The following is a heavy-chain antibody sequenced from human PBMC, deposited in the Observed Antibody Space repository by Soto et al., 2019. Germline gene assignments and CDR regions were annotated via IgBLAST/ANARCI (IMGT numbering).Heavy chain of an antibody. Sequence: SETLSLTCAVSGDSISRGYHWSWIRQPPGKGLEWIGYIYYSGSTNYNPSLKSRVTISVDTSKNQFSLKLSSVTAADTAVYYCARGDTYFDYWGQGTLVTVSS. CDR2: IYYSGST. CDR3: ARGDTYFDY. CDR1: GDSISRGYH. V-gene: IGHV4-61*01. J-gene: IGHJ4*02. D-gene: IGHD5-18*01.